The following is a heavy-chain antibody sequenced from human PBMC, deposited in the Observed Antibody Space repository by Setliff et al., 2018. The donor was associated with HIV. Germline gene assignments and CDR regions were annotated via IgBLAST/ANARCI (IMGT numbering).Heavy chain of an antibody. CDR3: ARRWSYDILTGYYPDHDAFDI. D-gene: IGHD3-9*01. Sequence: GASVKVSCKASGYTFTGYYMRWVRQAPGQGLEWMGRINPNSGGTNYAQKFQGRVTMTRDTSISTAYMELSRLRSDDTAVYYCARRWSYDILTGYYPDHDAFDIWGQGTMVTVSS. CDR2: INPNSGGT. CDR1: GYTFTGYY. J-gene: IGHJ3*02. V-gene: IGHV1-2*06.